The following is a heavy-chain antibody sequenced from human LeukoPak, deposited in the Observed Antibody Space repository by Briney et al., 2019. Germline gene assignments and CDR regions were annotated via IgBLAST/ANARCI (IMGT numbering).Heavy chain of an antibody. CDR2: VRYDGGDK. D-gene: IGHD4-23*01. J-gene: IGHJ4*02. CDR1: GFPLSHHG. V-gene: IGHV3-33*01. Sequence: QPGRSLRLSCIAPGFPLSHHGMPWVRQPPGKGLEWVAFVRYDGGDKYYADSVKGRFTVSRDNSNNALDLQMNTLTVEDTAVYYCARALSSAGGSYYFDSWGQGTLVTVSS. CDR3: ARALSSAGGSYYFDS.